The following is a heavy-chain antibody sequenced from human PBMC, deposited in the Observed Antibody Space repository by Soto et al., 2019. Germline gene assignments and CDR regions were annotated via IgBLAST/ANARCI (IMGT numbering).Heavy chain of an antibody. CDR3: VRVFDYYGMEV. J-gene: IGHJ6*02. CDR2: LAYDGSEQ. CDR1: GFTFSNSG. V-gene: IGHV3-30*03. D-gene: IGHD3-3*01. Sequence: QVQLVESGGGVVQPGGSLRLSCAGSGFTFSNSGMHWVRQAPGKGLEWVAVLAYDGSEQYYADSVKGRFTISRDNSKNTLYLQMNSLIVEDTAVYYCVRVFDYYGMEVWGQGTRVTFSS.